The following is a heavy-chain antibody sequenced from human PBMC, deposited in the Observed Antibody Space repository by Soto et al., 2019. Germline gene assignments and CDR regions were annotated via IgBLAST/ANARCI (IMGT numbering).Heavy chain of an antibody. Sequence: ASVKVSCKASGGTFSSYTISWVRQAPGQGLEWMGRIIPILGIANYAQKFQGRVTITADKSTSTAYMELSSLRSEDTAVYYCARDQWLGEFLLDYWGQGTLVTVSS. V-gene: IGHV1-69*04. D-gene: IGHD3-16*01. CDR1: GGTFSSYT. J-gene: IGHJ4*02. CDR3: ARDQWLGEFLLDY. CDR2: IIPILGIA.